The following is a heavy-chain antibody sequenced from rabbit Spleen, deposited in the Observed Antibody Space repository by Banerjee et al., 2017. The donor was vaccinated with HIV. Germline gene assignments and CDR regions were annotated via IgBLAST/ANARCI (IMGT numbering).Heavy chain of an antibody. CDR3: ARGAAVGSVSYFYL. J-gene: IGHJ4*01. V-gene: IGHV1S45*01. CDR1: GFSLSDKYV. Sequence: QEQLEESGGDLVKPGASLTLTCTASGFSLSDKYVMCWVRQAPGKGLEWIGCINTGSGNTYYASWAKGRFTISKTSSTTVSLQMTSLTAADTATYFCARGAAVGSVSYFYLWGQGTLVTVS. CDR2: INTGSGNT. D-gene: IGHD3-1*01.